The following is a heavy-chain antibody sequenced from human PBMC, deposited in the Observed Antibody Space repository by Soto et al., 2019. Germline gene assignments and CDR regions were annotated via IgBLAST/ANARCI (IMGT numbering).Heavy chain of an antibody. Sequence: SETLSLTCTVSGGSISSSSYYWGWIRQPPGKGLEWIGSIYYSGSTYYNPSLKSRVTISVDTSKNQFSLKLSSVTAADTAVYYCASLDLTTVTNFDYWGQGTLVTVSS. CDR1: GGSISSSSYY. CDR3: ASLDLTTVTNFDY. V-gene: IGHV4-39*01. CDR2: IYYSGST. J-gene: IGHJ4*02. D-gene: IGHD4-17*01.